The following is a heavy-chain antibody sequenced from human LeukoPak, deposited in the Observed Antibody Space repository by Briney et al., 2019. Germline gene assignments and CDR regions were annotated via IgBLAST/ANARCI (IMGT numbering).Heavy chain of an antibody. J-gene: IGHJ6*02. Sequence: PGGSLRLSCAASGFTVSSNYVSWVRQAPGKGLEWVSVIYSGGSTYYADSVKGRFTISRDNSKNTLYLQMNSLRAEDTAVYYCATGPGSYLNYGMDVWGQGTTVTVSS. V-gene: IGHV3-53*01. CDR2: IYSGGST. CDR1: GFTVSSNY. CDR3: ATGPGSYLNYGMDV. D-gene: IGHD1-26*01.